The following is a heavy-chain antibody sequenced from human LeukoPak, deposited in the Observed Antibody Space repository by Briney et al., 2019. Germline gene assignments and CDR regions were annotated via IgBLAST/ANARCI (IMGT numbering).Heavy chain of an antibody. CDR1: GGSFSGYY. CDR2: ISGSGGST. V-gene: IGHV3-66*01. D-gene: IGHD5-12*01. J-gene: IGHJ3*02. Sequence: ETLSLTCAVYGGSFSGYYWSWIRQPPGKGLEWVSGISGSGGSTYYADSVKGRFTISRDNSKNTLYLQMNSLRAEDTAVYYCARVGLGEEAFDIWGQGTMVTVSS. CDR3: ARVGLGEEAFDI.